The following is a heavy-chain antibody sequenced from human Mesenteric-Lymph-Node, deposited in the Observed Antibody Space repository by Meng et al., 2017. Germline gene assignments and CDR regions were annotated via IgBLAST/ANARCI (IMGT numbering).Heavy chain of an antibody. Sequence: GESLKISCAASGFTVSSNYMSWVRQAPGKGLEWVSVIYSGGSTYYADSLKGRFTISRHNSKNTLYLQMNSLRAEDTAVYYCARDNWGYGSGSSDYYYYYGMDVWGQGTTVTVSS. CDR3: ARDNWGYGSGSSDYYYYYGMDV. J-gene: IGHJ6*02. CDR2: IYSGGST. D-gene: IGHD3-10*01. V-gene: IGHV3-53*04. CDR1: GFTVSSNY.